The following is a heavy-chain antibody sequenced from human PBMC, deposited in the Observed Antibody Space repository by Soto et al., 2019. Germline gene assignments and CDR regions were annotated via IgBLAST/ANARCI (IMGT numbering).Heavy chain of an antibody. D-gene: IGHD6-6*01. V-gene: IGHV1-18*04. CDR2: ISVYTGNT. Sequence: ASVKVSCKGSGYTFTSYGINWVRQAPGQGLEWMGWISVYTGNTNYAQNLQGRVTMTTDTSTSTAYMELRSLRSDDTAVYYCARHNGHIGAPHFDFWGQGTQVTVSS. J-gene: IGHJ4*02. CDR3: ARHNGHIGAPHFDF. CDR1: GYTFTSYG.